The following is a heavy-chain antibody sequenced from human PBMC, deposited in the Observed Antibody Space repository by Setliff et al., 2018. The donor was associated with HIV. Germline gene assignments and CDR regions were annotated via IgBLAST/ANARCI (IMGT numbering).Heavy chain of an antibody. D-gene: IGHD6-19*01. Sequence: SETLSLTCAVYGGSLSGFYWAFIRQSPGKGLEWIGEVTHSGSTTYDPSLKSRITISVDTSKNQFSLKLTSVTAADMGVYYCARGRKKTLAVSGTRYFDFWGQGTLVTVSS. CDR3: ARGRKKTLAVSGTRYFDF. CDR1: GGSLSGFY. CDR2: VTHSGST. J-gene: IGHJ4*02. V-gene: IGHV4-34*01.